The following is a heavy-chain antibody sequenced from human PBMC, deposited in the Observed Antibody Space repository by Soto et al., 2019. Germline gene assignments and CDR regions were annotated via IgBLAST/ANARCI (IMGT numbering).Heavy chain of an antibody. D-gene: IGHD2-21*01. V-gene: IGHV4-34*01. Sequence: QVQLQQWGAGLLKPSETLSLTCAVYGGSFSGYYWSWIRQPPGKGLEWIGEINHSGSTNYNPSLKSRVTISVDTSKNQFSLKLSSVTAADTAVYYCARFRFRVFDYWGQGTLVTVSS. CDR3: ARFRFRVFDY. J-gene: IGHJ4*02. CDR2: INHSGST. CDR1: GGSFSGYY.